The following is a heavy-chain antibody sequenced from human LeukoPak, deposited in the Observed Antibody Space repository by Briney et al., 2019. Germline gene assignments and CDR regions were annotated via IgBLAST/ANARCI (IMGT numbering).Heavy chain of an antibody. J-gene: IGHJ4*02. CDR2: IIPNSGGT. CDR3: ARALRGYSYGFSPFDY. Sequence: ASVKVSCKASGYTFTGYYMLWVRQAPGQRLEWMGWIIPNSGGTNYAQKFLGRVTMTRATTIITAYMELSRLRSDDTAVYYCARALRGYSYGFSPFDYWGQGTLVTVSS. V-gene: IGHV1-2*02. CDR1: GYTFTGYY. D-gene: IGHD5-18*01.